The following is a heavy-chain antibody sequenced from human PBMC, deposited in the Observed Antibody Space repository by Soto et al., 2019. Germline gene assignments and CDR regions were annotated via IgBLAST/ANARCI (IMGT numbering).Heavy chain of an antibody. D-gene: IGHD2-2*01. Sequence: SETLSLTCAVSGYFISSGYYWGWIRQPPGKGLEWIGTIYHSGSTYYNPSLKSRVTISVDTSNNQFSLKVSSVTAADTAVYYCARGPAAPWDWYYYGMDIWGQGTTVAVSS. J-gene: IGHJ6*02. CDR3: ARGPAAPWDWYYYGMDI. V-gene: IGHV4-38-2*01. CDR2: IYHSGST. CDR1: GYFISSGYY.